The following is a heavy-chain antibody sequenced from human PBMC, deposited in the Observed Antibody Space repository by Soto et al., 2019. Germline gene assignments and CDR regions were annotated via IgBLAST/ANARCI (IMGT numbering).Heavy chain of an antibody. V-gene: IGHV4-59*01. D-gene: IGHD4-17*01. Sequence: WETLSLTCTVSGDSISGYYGSWIRQPPGKGLEWIGYIYHSGSTNYNPSLKSRVTMSLDTSKNQFSLKLRSVTAADTAVYYCAREHGDYYGMDVWGQGTTVTVSS. CDR3: AREHGDYYGMDV. CDR2: IYHSGST. J-gene: IGHJ6*02. CDR1: GDSISGYY.